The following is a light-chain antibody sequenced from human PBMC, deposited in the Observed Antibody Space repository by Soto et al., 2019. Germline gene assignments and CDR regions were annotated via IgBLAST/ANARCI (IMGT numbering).Light chain of an antibody. CDR1: QSVSTN. V-gene: IGKV3-15*01. CDR2: GAS. CDR3: HQYNNWRT. Sequence: EIVFTQSAGTLSLYPGESATLSCRASQSVSTNLAWYQQRPGQAPRLLIYGASARATGIPARFSGSGAGTEFTLTISSLQSEDFAVYYCHQYNNWRTFGQGTRLEIK. J-gene: IGKJ5*01.